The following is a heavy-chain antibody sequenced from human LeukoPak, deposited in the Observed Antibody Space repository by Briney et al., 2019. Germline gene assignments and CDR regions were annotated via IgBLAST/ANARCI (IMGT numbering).Heavy chain of an antibody. J-gene: IGHJ5*02. Sequence: SETLSLTCAVYGGSFSGYYWSWIRQPPGKGLEWIGEINHSGSTNYNPSLKSRVTISVDTSKNQFSLKLSSVTAADTAVYYCARGHGCSGGSCYPKKLSWFDPWGQGTLVTVSS. D-gene: IGHD2-15*01. CDR3: ARGHGCSGGSCYPKKLSWFDP. CDR1: GGSFSGYY. V-gene: IGHV4-34*01. CDR2: INHSGST.